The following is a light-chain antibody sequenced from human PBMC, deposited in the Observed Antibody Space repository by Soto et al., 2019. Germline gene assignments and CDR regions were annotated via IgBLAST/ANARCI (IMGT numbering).Light chain of an antibody. V-gene: IGLV1-44*01. Sequence: QSVLTQPPSASETPGQRVIISCSGSSSNIGSNPVNWYQQLPGTAPKLLVFNNIRRPSGVPDRFSGSKSGTSASLAISGLQPEDEADYYCATWDDSLNGYVFGTGTKVTVL. CDR2: NNI. CDR1: SSNIGSNP. CDR3: ATWDDSLNGYV. J-gene: IGLJ1*01.